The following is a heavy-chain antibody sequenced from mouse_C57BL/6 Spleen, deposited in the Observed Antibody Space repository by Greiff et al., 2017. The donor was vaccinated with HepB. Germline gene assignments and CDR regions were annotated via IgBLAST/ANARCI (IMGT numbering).Heavy chain of an antibody. J-gene: IGHJ1*03. V-gene: IGHV1-52*01. Sequence: QVQLQQPGAELVRPGSSVKLSCKASGYTFTSYWMHWVKQRPIQGLEWIGNIDPSDSETHYNQKFKDKATLTVDKSSSTAYMQLSSLTSEDSAVYYCARSRGGSGGYFDVWGTGTTVTVSS. CDR3: ARSRGGSGGYFDV. CDR1: GYTFTSYW. CDR2: IDPSDSET. D-gene: IGHD1-1*01.